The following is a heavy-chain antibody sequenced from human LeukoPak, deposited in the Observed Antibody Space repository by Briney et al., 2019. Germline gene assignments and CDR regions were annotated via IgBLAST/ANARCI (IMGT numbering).Heavy chain of an antibody. V-gene: IGHV3-48*04. D-gene: IGHD4-17*01. CDR2: ISSSSSTI. Sequence: PGGSLRLSCAASGFTFSSYSMNWVRQAPGKGLEWVSYISSSSSTIYYADSVKGRFTISRDNAKNSLYLQMNSLRAEDTAVYYCARDLDYGDYTVRGCRYWGQGTLVTVSS. CDR3: ARDLDYGDYTVRGCRY. J-gene: IGHJ4*02. CDR1: GFTFSSYS.